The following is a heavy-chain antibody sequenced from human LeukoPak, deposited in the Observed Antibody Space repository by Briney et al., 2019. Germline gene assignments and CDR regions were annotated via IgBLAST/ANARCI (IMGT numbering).Heavy chain of an antibody. CDR2: INHSGST. V-gene: IGHV4-34*01. CDR3: AGGRSPYYYDSSGYIPFSY. J-gene: IGHJ4*02. CDR1: GGSFSGYY. Sequence: SETLSLTCAVYGGSFSGYYWSWIRQPPGKGLEWIGEINHSGSTNYNPSLKSRVTISVDTSKNQFSLKLSSVTAADTAVYYCAGGRSPYYYDSSGYIPFSYWGQGTLVTVSS. D-gene: IGHD3-22*01.